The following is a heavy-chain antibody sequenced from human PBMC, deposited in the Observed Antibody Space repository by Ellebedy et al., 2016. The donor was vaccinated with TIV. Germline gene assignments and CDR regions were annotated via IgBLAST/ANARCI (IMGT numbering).Heavy chain of an antibody. CDR2: VFYTGST. D-gene: IGHD3-3*01. Sequence: SETLSLXXSVSGVSVSNSNDYWTWIRQPPRKQPEWIGNVFYTGSTNYSPSLKSRVSISLDTSNNQFFLRLRSVTAADTAVYYCARWSYHFTSNNRWFDPWGQGTLVTVSS. CDR3: ARWSYHFTSNNRWFDP. V-gene: IGHV4-61*01. CDR1: GVSVSNSNDY. J-gene: IGHJ5*02.